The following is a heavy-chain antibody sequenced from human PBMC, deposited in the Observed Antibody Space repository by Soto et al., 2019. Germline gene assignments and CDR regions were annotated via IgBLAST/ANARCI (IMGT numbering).Heavy chain of an antibody. Sequence: SETLSLTCTVSGGSISSSSYYWGWIRQPPGKGLEWIGSIYYSGSTYYNPSLKSRVTISVDTSKNQFSLKLSSVTAADTAVYYCATTHRGIAAAGPLNWFDPWGQGTLVTVSS. D-gene: IGHD6-13*01. CDR1: GGSISSSSYY. J-gene: IGHJ5*02. CDR3: ATTHRGIAAAGPLNWFDP. CDR2: IYYSGST. V-gene: IGHV4-39*01.